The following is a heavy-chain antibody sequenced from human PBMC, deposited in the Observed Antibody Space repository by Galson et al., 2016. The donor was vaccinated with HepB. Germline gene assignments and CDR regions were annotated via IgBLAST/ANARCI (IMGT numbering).Heavy chain of an antibody. J-gene: IGHJ3*02. D-gene: IGHD1-1*01. V-gene: IGHV3-11*01. CDR1: GFTFSDYY. CDR3: ARASWYTFDT. CDR2: IDKSGTAT. Sequence: SLRLSCAASGFTFSDYYMSWIRQAPGKGPEWLPDIDKSGTATYYLDSVKGRFTMSRDNAKNSLYLQINSLRAEDTAVYYCARASWYTFDTWGQGTMVTVSS.